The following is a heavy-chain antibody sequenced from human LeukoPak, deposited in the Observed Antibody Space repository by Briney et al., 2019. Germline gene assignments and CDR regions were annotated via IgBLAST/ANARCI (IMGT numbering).Heavy chain of an antibody. J-gene: IGHJ4*02. V-gene: IGHV1-18*01. D-gene: IGHD2-15*01. CDR3: AIGGCSAGSSAPFGLDY. Sequence: ASVKVSCKASGYTFTSYGISWVRQAPGQGLEWMGWISADNGNTNYAQKLQGRVTMTTDTSTSTAYMELRSLRSDDTAVYYCAIGGCSAGSSAPFGLDYWGQGTLVTVSS. CDR1: GYTFTSYG. CDR2: ISADNGNT.